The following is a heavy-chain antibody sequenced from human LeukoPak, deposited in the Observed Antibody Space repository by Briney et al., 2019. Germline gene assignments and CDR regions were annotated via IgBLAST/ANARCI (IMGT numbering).Heavy chain of an antibody. D-gene: IGHD1-26*01. J-gene: IGHJ6*03. CDR1: GFIFSNYA. CDR3: AKGRGWEASYYYYYMDV. V-gene: IGHV3-30*04. Sequence: TGGSLRLSCAASGFIFSNYAMHWVRQAPGKGLEWVAVISYDGSNKYYTDSVKGRFTISRDNSKNTLYLQMNSLRAEDTAVYYCAKGRGWEASYYYYYMDVWGKGTTVTISS. CDR2: ISYDGSNK.